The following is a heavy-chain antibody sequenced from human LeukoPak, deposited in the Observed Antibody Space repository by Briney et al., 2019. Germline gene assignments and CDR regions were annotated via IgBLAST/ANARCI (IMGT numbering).Heavy chain of an antibody. V-gene: IGHV3-53*01. Sequence: GGSLRLSCAASGFTVSSNYMSWVRQAPGKGLEWVSVIYSGGSTYYADSVKGRFTISRDNSKNTLYLQMNSLRAEDTAVYYCARQSSLYCSSTSCSFDYWGQGTLVTVSS. CDR3: ARQSSLYCSSTSCSFDY. CDR2: IYSGGST. CDR1: GFTVSSNY. J-gene: IGHJ4*02. D-gene: IGHD2-2*01.